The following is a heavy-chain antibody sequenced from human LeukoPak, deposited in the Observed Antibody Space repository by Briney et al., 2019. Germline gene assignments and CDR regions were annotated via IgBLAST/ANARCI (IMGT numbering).Heavy chain of an antibody. V-gene: IGHV3-30-3*01. CDR3: AKDPPSYSSGWLTGAFDI. CDR2: ISYDGSNK. Sequence: GRSLRLSCAASGFTFSSYAMHWVRQAPGKGLEWVAVISYDGSNKYYADSVKGRFTISRDNSKNTLYLQMNSLRAEDTAVYYCAKDPPSYSSGWLTGAFDIWGQGTMVTVSS. CDR1: GFTFSSYA. J-gene: IGHJ3*02. D-gene: IGHD6-19*01.